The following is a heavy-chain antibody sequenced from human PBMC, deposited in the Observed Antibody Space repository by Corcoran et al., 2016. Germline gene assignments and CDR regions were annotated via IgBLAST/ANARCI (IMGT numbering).Heavy chain of an antibody. CDR1: GFTVSSNY. Sequence: EVQLVESGGGLIQPGGSLRLSCAASGFTVSSNYLSWVRQAPGKGLEWVSVIYSGGSTYYADSVKGRFTISRDNSKNTLYLQMNSLIAEDTAVYDCARVPPHFGFDPWGQGTLVTVSS. V-gene: IGHV3-53*01. J-gene: IGHJ5*02. D-gene: IGHD1-1*01. CDR2: IYSGGST. CDR3: ARVPPHFGFDP.